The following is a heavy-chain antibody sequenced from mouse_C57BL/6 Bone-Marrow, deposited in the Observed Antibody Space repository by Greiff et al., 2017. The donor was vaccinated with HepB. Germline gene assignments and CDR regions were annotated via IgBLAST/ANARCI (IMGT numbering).Heavy chain of an antibody. CDR3: TRGTTAY. Sequence: DVMLVESGGGLVQPGGSMKLSCVASGFTFSNYWMKWVRQSPEKGLEWVAQIRLKSDNYATHYAESVKGRFTISRDDSKSSVYLQMNNLRAEDTGIYYCTRGTTAYWGQGTLVTVSA. V-gene: IGHV6-3*01. D-gene: IGHD1-1*01. CDR2: IRLKSDNYAT. CDR1: GFTFSNYW. J-gene: IGHJ3*01.